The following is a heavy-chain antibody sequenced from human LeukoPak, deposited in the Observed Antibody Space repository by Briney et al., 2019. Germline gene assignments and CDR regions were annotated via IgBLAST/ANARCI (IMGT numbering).Heavy chain of an antibody. CDR3: ARVANGYNLHY. D-gene: IGHD5-24*01. Sequence: ASVKVSCKASGYTFTSYGINWVGQAAGQGLEWMGWMNPNSGNTGYAQKFQGRVTMTRNTSISTAYMDLSSLRSEDTAVYYCARVANGYNLHYWGQGTLVTVSS. V-gene: IGHV1-8*01. CDR1: GYTFTSYG. J-gene: IGHJ4*02. CDR2: MNPNSGNT.